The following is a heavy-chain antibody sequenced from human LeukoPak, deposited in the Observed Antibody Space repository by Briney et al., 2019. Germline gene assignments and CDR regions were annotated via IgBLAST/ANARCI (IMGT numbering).Heavy chain of an antibody. Sequence: GESLKISCKGSGYLFDTFWIGWVRQKPGKGLEWMGVIYPDDSETRYSLSFQGQVIISADKSINTAYLQWTSLKASDTAMYYCARPIDSTSHIKWAFDLWGQGTMVTVSS. V-gene: IGHV5-51*01. CDR1: GYLFDTFW. CDR2: IYPDDSET. J-gene: IGHJ3*01. D-gene: IGHD2-2*01. CDR3: ARPIDSTSHIKWAFDL.